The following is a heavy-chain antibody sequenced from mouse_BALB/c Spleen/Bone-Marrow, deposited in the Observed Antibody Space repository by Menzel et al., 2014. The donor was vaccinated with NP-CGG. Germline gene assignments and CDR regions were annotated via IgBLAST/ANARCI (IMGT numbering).Heavy chain of an antibody. CDR2: INTYFGDI. CDR1: GYTFTDYA. V-gene: IGHV1S137*01. J-gene: IGHJ4*01. Sequence: SGAELVRPGVSVKISCKGSGYTFTDYAMHWVKRSHAESLEWIGVINTYFGDISYNQKFKGKATIAVDKTSRTVYMELARLTAEDSAIYYCARGYSNNYAMDYWGQGTSVTVSS. D-gene: IGHD2-5*01. CDR3: ARGYSNNYAMDY.